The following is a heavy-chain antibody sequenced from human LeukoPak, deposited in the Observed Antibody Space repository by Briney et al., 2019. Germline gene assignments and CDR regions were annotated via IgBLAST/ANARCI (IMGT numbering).Heavy chain of an antibody. CDR3: ARMSPPFSA. CDR2: ISGTSSYM. CDR1: GFNFRDYS. J-gene: IGHJ5*02. V-gene: IGHV3-21*01. Sequence: PGGSLRLSCVAYGFNFRDYSMNWVRQAPGKGLDWVSGISGTSSYMYYGDSVKGRFTVSRDNAKNSLYLQMESLRVEDTAVYYCARMSPPFSAWGQGVLVTVSS.